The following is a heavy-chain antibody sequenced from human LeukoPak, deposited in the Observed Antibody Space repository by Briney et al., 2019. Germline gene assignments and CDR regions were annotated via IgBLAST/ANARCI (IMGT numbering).Heavy chain of an antibody. CDR3: AREGFDS. V-gene: IGHV1-8*01. CDR2: MNPNSDNT. CDR1: GYTFTSYD. J-gene: IGHJ4*02. Sequence: ASVKVSCKASGYTFTSYDINWVRQATGQGLEWMGYMNPNSDNTGYAQKFQGRVTITTDTSTTTAYMELSSLRSEDTAVYYCAREGFDSWGQGTLVTVSS.